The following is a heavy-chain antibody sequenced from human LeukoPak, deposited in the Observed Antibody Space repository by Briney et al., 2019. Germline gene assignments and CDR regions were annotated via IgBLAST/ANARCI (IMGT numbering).Heavy chain of an antibody. CDR3: AKSAGLLWFGEWYFDY. D-gene: IGHD3-10*01. CDR2: ISGSGGST. V-gene: IGHV3-23*01. J-gene: IGHJ4*02. CDR1: GFTFSSYG. Sequence: PGGSLRLSCAASGFTFSSYGMSWVRQVPGKGLEWVSAISGSGGSTYYADSVKGRFTISRDNSKNTLYLQMNSLRAEDTAVYYCAKSAGLLWFGEWYFDYWGQGTLVTVSS.